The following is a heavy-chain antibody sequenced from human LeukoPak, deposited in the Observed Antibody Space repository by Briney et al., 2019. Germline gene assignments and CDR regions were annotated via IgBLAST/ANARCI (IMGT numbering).Heavy chain of an antibody. J-gene: IGHJ4*02. CDR2: IIPIFGTA. V-gene: IGHV1-69*13. CDR3: ARVVSGYYFFDY. CDR1: GGTFSSYA. Sequence: ASVKVSCKASGGTFSSYAISWVRQAPGQGLEWMGGIIPIFGTANYAHKFQGRVTITADESTSTAYMELSSLRSEDTAVYYCARVVSGYYFFDYWGQGTLVTVSS. D-gene: IGHD3-3*01.